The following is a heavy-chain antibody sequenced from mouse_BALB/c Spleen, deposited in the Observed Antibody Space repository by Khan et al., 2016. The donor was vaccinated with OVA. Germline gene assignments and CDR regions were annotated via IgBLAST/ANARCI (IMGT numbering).Heavy chain of an antibody. CDR2: IWAGGST. CDR3: ARFYDPYYAMDD. J-gene: IGHJ4*01. Sequence: VELVESGPGLVAPSQSLSITCTVSGFSLTSYGVHWVRQPPGKGLEWLGVIWAGGSTNYNSAPMSRLSISNDNSKSQVFLKRNNLQTDDTAMYDCARFYDPYYAMDDWGQGTSVTGSS. CDR1: GFSLTSYG. V-gene: IGHV2-9*02. D-gene: IGHD2-3*01.